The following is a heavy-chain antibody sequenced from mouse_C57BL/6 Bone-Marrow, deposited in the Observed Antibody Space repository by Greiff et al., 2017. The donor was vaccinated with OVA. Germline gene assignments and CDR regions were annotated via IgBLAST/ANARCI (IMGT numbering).Heavy chain of an antibody. D-gene: IGHD2-12*01. CDR2: ISYSGST. CDR3: ARFYASYFDV. J-gene: IGHJ1*03. V-gene: IGHV3-8*01. Sequence: EVHLVESGPGLAKPSQSLSLTCSVSGYSITSDYWNWIRKFPGNKLEYIGYISYSGSTYYNPSLKSRISITRDTTKNQYYLQLNSVTTDDTATYYCARFYASYFDVWGTGTTVTVSS. CDR1: GYSITSDY.